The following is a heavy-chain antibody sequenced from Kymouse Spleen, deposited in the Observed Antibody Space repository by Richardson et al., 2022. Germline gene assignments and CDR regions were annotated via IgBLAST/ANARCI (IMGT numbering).Heavy chain of an antibody. D-gene: IGHD3-3*01. J-gene: IGHJ2*01. CDR1: GDSVSSNSAA. CDR3: AFTYYDFWSGYSRYWYFDL. Sequence: QVQLQQSGPGLVKPSQTLSLTCAISGDSVSSNSAAWNWIRQSPSRGLEWLGRTYYRSKWYNDYAVSVKSRITINPDTSKNQFSLQLNSVTPEDTAVYYCAFTYYDFWSGYSRYWYFDLWGRGTLVTVSS. CDR2: TYYRSKWYN. V-gene: IGHV6-1*01.